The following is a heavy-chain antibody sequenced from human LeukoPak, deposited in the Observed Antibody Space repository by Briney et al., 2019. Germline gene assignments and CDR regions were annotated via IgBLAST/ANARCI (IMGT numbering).Heavy chain of an antibody. CDR3: AGGLRTLTMVRGVDLGY. CDR1: GYIFTSYG. CDR2: INTYNGNT. J-gene: IGHJ4*02. V-gene: IGHV1-18*01. D-gene: IGHD3-10*01. Sequence: ASVKVSCEASGYIFTSYGISWVRQAPGQGFEWMGWINTYNGNTNYAQKLQGRVTMTTDTSTSTAYMEVRSLRSDDTAMYYCAGGLRTLTMVRGVDLGYWGQGTLVTVSS.